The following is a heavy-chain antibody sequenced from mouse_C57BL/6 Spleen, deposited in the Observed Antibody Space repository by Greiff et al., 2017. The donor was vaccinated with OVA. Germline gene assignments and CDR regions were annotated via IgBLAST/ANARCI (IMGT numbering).Heavy chain of an antibody. Sequence: EVQRVESGPELVKPGASVKMSCKASGYTFTDYNMHWVKQSHGKSLEWIGYINPNNGGTSYNQKFKGKATLTVNKSSSTAYMELRSLTSEDSAVYYCARERQLRLGGYFDYWGQGTTLTVSS. D-gene: IGHD3-2*02. CDR2: INPNNGGT. CDR1: GYTFTDYN. CDR3: ARERQLRLGGYFDY. V-gene: IGHV1-22*01. J-gene: IGHJ2*01.